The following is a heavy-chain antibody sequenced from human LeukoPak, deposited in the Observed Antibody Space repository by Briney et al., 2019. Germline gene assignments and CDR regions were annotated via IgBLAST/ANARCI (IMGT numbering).Heavy chain of an antibody. CDR1: GGTFSSYA. Sequence: GASVKVSCKASGGTFSSYAISWVRQAPGQGLEWMGGIIPIFGTANYAQKFQGRVTITADESTSTAYMELSSLRSEDTAVYYCARDHYYYDSSGYYYVIDYWGQGTLVTVSS. CDR2: IIPIFGTA. J-gene: IGHJ4*02. V-gene: IGHV1-69*13. CDR3: ARDHYYYDSSGYYYVIDY. D-gene: IGHD3-22*01.